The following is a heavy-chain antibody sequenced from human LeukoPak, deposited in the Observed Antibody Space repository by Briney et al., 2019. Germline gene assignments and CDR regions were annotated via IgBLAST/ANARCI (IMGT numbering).Heavy chain of an antibody. CDR1: GGPISGYY. Sequence: PSETLSLTCTVSGGPISGYYWSWSRQPPGKGVEWIANLYYMRGAWYKSSLKSRVTTSVDTSKNQFSLKLSSVTAADTAVYYCARKTYYYDSSGYRGDAFDIWGQGTMVTVSS. V-gene: IGHV4-59*12. CDR3: ARKTYYYDSSGYRGDAFDI. J-gene: IGHJ3*02. CDR2: LYYMRGA. D-gene: IGHD3-22*01.